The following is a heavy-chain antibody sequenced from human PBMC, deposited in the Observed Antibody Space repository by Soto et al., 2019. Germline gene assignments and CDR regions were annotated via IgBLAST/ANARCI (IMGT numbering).Heavy chain of an antibody. D-gene: IGHD1-26*01. CDR3: ASLRVSEWELAIDY. V-gene: IGHV4-61*01. CDR2: IYYSGST. CDR1: GGSVSSGSYY. J-gene: IGHJ4*02. Sequence: SETLSLTCTVSGGSVSSGSYYWSWIRQPPGKGLEWIGYIYYSGSTNYNPSLKSRVTMSVDTSKNQFSLKLSSVTAADTAVYYCASLRVSEWELAIDYWGQGTLVTVSS.